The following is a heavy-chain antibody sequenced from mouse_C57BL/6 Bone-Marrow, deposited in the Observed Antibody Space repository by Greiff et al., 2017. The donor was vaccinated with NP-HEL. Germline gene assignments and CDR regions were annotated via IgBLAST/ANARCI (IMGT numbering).Heavy chain of an antibody. V-gene: IGHV1-7*01. Sequence: VQLQQSGAELAKPGASVKLSCKASGYTFTSYWMHWVKQRPGQGLEWIGYINPSSGYTKYNQKFKDKATLTADKSSSTAYMQLSSLTYEDSEVYYCASPYYSNLFAYWGQGTLVTVSA. J-gene: IGHJ3*01. CDR3: ASPYYSNLFAY. CDR1: GYTFTSYW. CDR2: INPSSGYT. D-gene: IGHD2-5*01.